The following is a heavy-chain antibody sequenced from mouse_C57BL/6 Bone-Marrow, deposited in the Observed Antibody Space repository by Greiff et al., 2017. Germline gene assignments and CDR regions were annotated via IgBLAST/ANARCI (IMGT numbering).Heavy chain of an antibody. Sequence: VQLQQSGAELVRPGASVKLSCTASGFNIKDDYMHWVKQRPEQGLEWIGWLDPENGDTEYASKFQGKATITADTSSNTAYLQLRSLTSEDTAFYYCTTIYYYGLDYWGQGTTLTVSS. CDR3: TTIYYYGLDY. V-gene: IGHV14-4*01. CDR2: LDPENGDT. CDR1: GFNIKDDY. D-gene: IGHD1-1*01. J-gene: IGHJ2*01.